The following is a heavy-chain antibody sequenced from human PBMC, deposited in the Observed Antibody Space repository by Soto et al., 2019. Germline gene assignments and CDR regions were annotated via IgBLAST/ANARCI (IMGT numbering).Heavy chain of an antibody. CDR1: SGSISSSNW. D-gene: IGHD3-22*01. CDR2: IYHSGST. J-gene: IGHJ4*02. Sequence: SETLSLTCAVSSGSISSSNWWGWVRQPPGKGLEWIGEIYHSGSTNYNPSLKSRVTISVDKSKNQFSLKLSSVTAAYTAVYYFAIVLDERSRYYDFRGQGTLVTVSS. CDR3: AIVLDERSRYYDF. V-gene: IGHV4-4*02.